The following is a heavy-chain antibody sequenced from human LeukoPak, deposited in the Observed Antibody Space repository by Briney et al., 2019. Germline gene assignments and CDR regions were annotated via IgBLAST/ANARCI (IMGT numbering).Heavy chain of an antibody. J-gene: IGHJ4*02. CDR2: ISGSGGST. Sequence: GGSLRLSCAASGFTFSSYAMSWVRQAPGKGLEWVSAISGSGGSTYYADSVKGRFTISRDNAKNSLYLQMNSLRAEDTAVYYCARVSSWYGFHFDYWGQGTLVTVSS. V-gene: IGHV3-23*01. D-gene: IGHD6-13*01. CDR1: GFTFSSYA. CDR3: ARVSSWYGFHFDY.